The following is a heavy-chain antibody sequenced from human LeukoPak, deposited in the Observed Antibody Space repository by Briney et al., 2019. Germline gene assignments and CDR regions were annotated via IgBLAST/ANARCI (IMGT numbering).Heavy chain of an antibody. CDR2: IYTSGST. CDR1: GGSISSYY. D-gene: IGHD2-2*01. V-gene: IGHV4-4*07. CDR3: AIDIVVVPAAMNAFDI. J-gene: IGHJ3*02. Sequence: SETLSLTCTVSGGSISSYYWSWIRQPAGKGLEWIGRIYTSGSTNYNPSLKSRVTMSVDTSKNQFSLKLSSVTAADTAVYYCAIDIVVVPAAMNAFDIWGQGTMVTVSS.